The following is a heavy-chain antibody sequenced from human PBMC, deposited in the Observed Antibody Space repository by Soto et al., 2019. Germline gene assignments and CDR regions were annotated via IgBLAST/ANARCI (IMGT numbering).Heavy chain of an antibody. D-gene: IGHD2-2*01. CDR2: IYYSGST. CDR1: GGSISSGGYY. V-gene: IGHV4-31*03. CDR3: ARGTIVVVPAATGSYFDY. J-gene: IGHJ4*02. Sequence: PSETLSLTCTVSGGSISSGGYYWSWIRQHPGKGLEWIGYIYYSGSTYYNPSLKSRVTISVDTPKNQFSLKLSSVTAADTAVYYCARGTIVVVPAATGSYFDYWGRGTLVTV.